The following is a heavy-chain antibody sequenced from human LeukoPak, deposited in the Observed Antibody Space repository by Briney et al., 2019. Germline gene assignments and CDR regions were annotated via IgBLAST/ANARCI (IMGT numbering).Heavy chain of an antibody. CDR1: GFTFSSYW. CDR3: ARSEYHFWSTYPFDY. J-gene: IGHJ4*02. CDR2: IKQDGSEK. Sequence: GGSLRLSCAASGFTFSSYWMTWVRQAPGKGLEWVSNIKQDGSEKYYVDSVKGRFTISRDNAKNSLFLQMNTLRAEDTAVYYCARSEYHFWSTYPFDYWGQGTLVTVSS. D-gene: IGHD3-3*01. V-gene: IGHV3-7*01.